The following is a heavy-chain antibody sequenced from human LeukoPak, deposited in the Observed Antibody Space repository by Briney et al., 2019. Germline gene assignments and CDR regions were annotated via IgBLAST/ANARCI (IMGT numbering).Heavy chain of an antibody. D-gene: IGHD6-19*01. CDR2: INPNSGGT. CDR3: ARGPRLDSSGWYYGAFDI. Sequence: ASVTVSCTASGGTFSIYAISWVRQAPGQGLEWMGRINPNSGGTNYAQKFQGRVTMTRDTSISTAYMELSRLRSDDTAVYYCARGPRLDSSGWYYGAFDIWGQGTMVTVSS. CDR1: GGTFSIYA. J-gene: IGHJ3*02. V-gene: IGHV1-2*06.